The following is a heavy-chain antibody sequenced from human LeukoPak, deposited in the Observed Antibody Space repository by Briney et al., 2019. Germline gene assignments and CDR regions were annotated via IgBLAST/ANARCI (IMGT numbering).Heavy chain of an antibody. CDR3: AKVVGYSSGWRFDY. J-gene: IGHJ4*02. V-gene: IGHV3-23*01. CDR1: GFTFSSHA. D-gene: IGHD6-19*01. CDR2: ISGSGGST. Sequence: PGGSLRLSCAASGFTFSSHAMSWVRQAPGKGLEWVSAISGSGGSTYYADSVKGRFTISRDNSKNTLYLQMNSLRAEDTAVYYCAKVVGYSSGWRFDYWGQGTLVTVSS.